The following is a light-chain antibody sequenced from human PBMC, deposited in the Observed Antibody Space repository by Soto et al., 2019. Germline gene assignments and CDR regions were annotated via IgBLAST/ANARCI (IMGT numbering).Light chain of an antibody. CDR1: SSDVGGYGS. V-gene: IGLV2-14*01. CDR2: EVS. CDR3: AAWDDSLSGFV. Sequence: QSALTQPASVSGPPGQSITISCTGTSSDVGGYGSVSWYQQHPGKAPKLMIYEVSNRPSGVSNRFSGSKSGNTASLTISGLQAEDDADYYCAAWDDSLSGFVFGTGTRSPS. J-gene: IGLJ1*01.